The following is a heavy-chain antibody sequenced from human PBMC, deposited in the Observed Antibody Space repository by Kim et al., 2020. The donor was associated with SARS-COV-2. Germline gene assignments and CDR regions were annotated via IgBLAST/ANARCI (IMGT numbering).Heavy chain of an antibody. CDR3: ARFRTYYDILTGYYRTWDFDY. Sequence: SETLSLTCTVSGGSISSYYWSWIRQPPGKGLEWIGYIYYSGSTNYNPSLKSRVTISVDTSKNQFSLKLSSVTAADTAVYYCARFRTYYDILTGYYRTWDFDYWGQGTLVTVSS. J-gene: IGHJ4*02. CDR1: GGSISSYY. CDR2: IYYSGST. D-gene: IGHD3-9*01. V-gene: IGHV4-59*13.